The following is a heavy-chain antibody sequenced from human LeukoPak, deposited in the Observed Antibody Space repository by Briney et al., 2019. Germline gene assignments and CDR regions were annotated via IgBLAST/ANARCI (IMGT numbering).Heavy chain of an antibody. J-gene: IGHJ3*02. Sequence: GASVKVSCKASGYTFTGYYMHWVRQAPGQGLEWMGWINPNSGGTNYAQKFQGWVTMTRDTSISTAYMELSRLRSDDTAVYYCAISYCRSTSCYGGGADAFDIWGQGTMVTVSS. CDR1: GYTFTGYY. CDR3: AISYCRSTSCYGGGADAFDI. V-gene: IGHV1-2*04. CDR2: INPNSGGT. D-gene: IGHD2-2*01.